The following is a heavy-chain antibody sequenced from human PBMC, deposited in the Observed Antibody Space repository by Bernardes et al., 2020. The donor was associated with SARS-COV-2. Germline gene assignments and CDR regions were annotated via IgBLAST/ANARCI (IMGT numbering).Heavy chain of an antibody. D-gene: IGHD3-3*01. J-gene: IGHJ4*02. Sequence: QTLSLTCTVSGGSISSSTSYWGWIRQPPGKGLEWIGTIYYSGNTYYNPSLKSRVTISVDTSKNQFSLKLTSVTAADTAVYYCARQGMNDFWSSYYVNYWGQGTLLTVSS. CDR2: IYYSGNT. CDR3: ARQGMNDFWSSYYVNY. CDR1: GGSISSSTSY. V-gene: IGHV4-39*01.